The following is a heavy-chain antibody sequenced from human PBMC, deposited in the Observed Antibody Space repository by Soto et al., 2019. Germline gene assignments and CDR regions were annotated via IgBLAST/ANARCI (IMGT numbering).Heavy chain of an antibody. D-gene: IGHD1-26*01. CDR3: ARGLMGAVTEGRDAFDI. V-gene: IGHV1-2*04. CDR2: INPNSGGT. CDR1: GYTFTGYY. Sequence: ASVKVSCKASGYTFTGYYMHWVRQAPGQGLEWMGWINPNSGGTNYAQKFQGWVTMTRDTSISTAYMELSRLRSDDTAVYYCARGLMGAVTEGRDAFDIWGQGTMVTVSS. J-gene: IGHJ3*02.